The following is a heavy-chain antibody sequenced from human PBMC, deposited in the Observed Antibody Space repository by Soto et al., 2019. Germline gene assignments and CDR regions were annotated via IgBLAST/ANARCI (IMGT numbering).Heavy chain of an antibody. D-gene: IGHD6-13*01. CDR2: IIPSSGTP. CDR3: ASSYGTSWYGDE. V-gene: IGHV1-69*13. CDR1: GGSFNNYA. Sequence: SVKVSCKASGGSFNNYAVTWVRQAPGQGLEWMGGIIPSSGTPNYAQRFQGRVTITADESTSTVSMELSSLKSEDTALYYCASSYGTSWYGDEWGQRTLVTVSS. J-gene: IGHJ4*02.